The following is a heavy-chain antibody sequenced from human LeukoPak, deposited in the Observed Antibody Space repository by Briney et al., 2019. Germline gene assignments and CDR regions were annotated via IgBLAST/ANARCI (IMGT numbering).Heavy chain of an antibody. Sequence: SETLSLTCAVSGGTFSGYYWGWIRQPAGKGLEWIGRLYTDGSTRYNPALKSRVTISVDKSKNQFSLKLSSVTAADTAVYYCARDYYDSSASINWFDLWGQGTLVTVSS. CDR2: LYTDGST. CDR1: GGTFSGYY. CDR3: ARDYYDSSASINWFDL. D-gene: IGHD3-22*01. V-gene: IGHV4-4*07. J-gene: IGHJ5*02.